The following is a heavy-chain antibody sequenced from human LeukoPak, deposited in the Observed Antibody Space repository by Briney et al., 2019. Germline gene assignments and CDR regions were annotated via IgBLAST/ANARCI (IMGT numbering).Heavy chain of an antibody. CDR2: MYTSGST. V-gene: IGHV4-61*09. Sequence: SQTLSLTCTVSGDSISSATYYWSWIRQPAGKGLEWIGHMYTSGSTNYNPSLKSRVTISVDTSKNRSSLKLNSVTTSDTAVYYCARGRRHCNSTSCYQEDYWGQGTLVTVSA. CDR1: GDSISSATYY. CDR3: ARGRRHCNSTSCYQEDY. D-gene: IGHD2/OR15-2a*01. J-gene: IGHJ4*02.